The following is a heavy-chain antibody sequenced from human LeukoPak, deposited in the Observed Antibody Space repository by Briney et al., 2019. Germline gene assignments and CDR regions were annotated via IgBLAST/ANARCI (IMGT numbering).Heavy chain of an antibody. V-gene: IGHV4-4*07. D-gene: IGHD4-17*01. CDR1: GGSISSYY. Sequence: PSETLSLTCTVSGGSISSYYWSWIRQPAGKGLEWIGRIYTSGSTNYNPSLKSPVTISVDKSKNQFSLKLSSLTAADTAVYYCARATVTTLNYFYYMDVWGKGTTVTVSS. CDR2: IYTSGST. J-gene: IGHJ6*03. CDR3: ARATVTTLNYFYYMDV.